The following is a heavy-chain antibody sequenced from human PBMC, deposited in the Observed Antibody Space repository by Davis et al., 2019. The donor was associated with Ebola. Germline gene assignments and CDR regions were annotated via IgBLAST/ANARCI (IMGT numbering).Heavy chain of an antibody. CDR2: ISTTSDYK. V-gene: IGHV3-21*01. CDR1: GFNFNEFA. D-gene: IGHD3-10*01. J-gene: IGHJ5*01. CDR3: AKDRSAIPLVQGVVFDS. Sequence: PGGSLRLSCAGSGFNFNEFAMHWVRPAPGKGLEWVSSISTTSDYKYHADSVRGRFTISRDDVKNTLHLQMNSLRADDTGVYFCAKDRSAIPLVQGVVFDSWGQGTLVTVSS.